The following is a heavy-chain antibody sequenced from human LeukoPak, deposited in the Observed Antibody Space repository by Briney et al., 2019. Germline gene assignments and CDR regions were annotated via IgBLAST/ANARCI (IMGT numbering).Heavy chain of an antibody. J-gene: IGHJ4*02. D-gene: IGHD1-26*01. Sequence: SETLSLTCTVSGDSISSYYWGWIRQPPGKGLEWIGSIYHSGSSYYNPSLKSRVTISVDTSKNQFSLELSSVTAADTAVYYCARALVGTWYYFDYWGQGTLVTVSS. CDR2: IYHSGSS. CDR1: GDSISSYY. CDR3: ARALVGTWYYFDY. V-gene: IGHV4-38-2*02.